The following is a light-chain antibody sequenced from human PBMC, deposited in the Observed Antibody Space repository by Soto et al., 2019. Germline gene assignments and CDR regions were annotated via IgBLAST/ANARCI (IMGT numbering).Light chain of an antibody. Sequence: EIVVTQSPVTLSLSPGERATLSCRASQSVSGNSLAWYQQRPGQAPRLLIYDASSRATGTPDRFSCSGSGTDFTLTISRLEPEDFAVYYCEQYGYSPYTFGPGTKVEIK. CDR3: EQYGYSPYT. V-gene: IGKV3-20*01. J-gene: IGKJ3*01. CDR1: QSVSGNS. CDR2: DAS.